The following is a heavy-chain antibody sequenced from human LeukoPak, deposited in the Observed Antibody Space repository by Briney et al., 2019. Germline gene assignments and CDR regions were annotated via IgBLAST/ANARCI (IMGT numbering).Heavy chain of an antibody. CDR3: ARDPLAAYDFWSGYYMDV. V-gene: IGHV4-39*07. Sequence: SETLSLTCTVSGGSISSSSYYWGWIRQPPGKGLEWIGSIYYSGSTYYNPSLKSRVTISVDTSKNQFSLKLSSVTAADTAVYYCARDPLAAYDFWSGYYMDVWGKGTTVTVSS. D-gene: IGHD3-3*01. J-gene: IGHJ6*03. CDR2: IYYSGST. CDR1: GGSISSSSYY.